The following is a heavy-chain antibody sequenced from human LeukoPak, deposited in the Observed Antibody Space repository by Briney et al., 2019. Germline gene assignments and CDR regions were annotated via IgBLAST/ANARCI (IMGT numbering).Heavy chain of an antibody. Sequence: GGSLRLSCAASGFTFSSYSMNWVRQAPGKGLEWVSSITRSSYIYYADSVKGRFTISRDNAKNSLYPQMNSLRAEDTAVYYCAGYASSGRRDALDIWGQGTMVTVSS. V-gene: IGHV3-21*01. D-gene: IGHD3-22*01. CDR3: AGYASSGRRDALDI. J-gene: IGHJ3*02. CDR2: ITRSSYI. CDR1: GFTFSSYS.